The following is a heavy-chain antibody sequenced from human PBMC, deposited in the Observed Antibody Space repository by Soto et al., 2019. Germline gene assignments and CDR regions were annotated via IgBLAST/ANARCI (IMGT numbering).Heavy chain of an antibody. CDR1: GGTFSSYA. V-gene: IGHV1-69*12. J-gene: IGHJ6*02. CDR3: ARDPNQDYNGNYYYGMDV. CDR2: IIPIFGTA. Sequence: QVQLVQSGAEVKKPGSSVKVSCKASGGTFSSYAISWVRQAPGQGLEWMGGIIPIFGTANYAQKFQGRVTITADESTSTAYMELSSLRSEDTAVYYCARDPNQDYNGNYYYGMDVWGQGTTVTVSS. D-gene: IGHD1-1*01.